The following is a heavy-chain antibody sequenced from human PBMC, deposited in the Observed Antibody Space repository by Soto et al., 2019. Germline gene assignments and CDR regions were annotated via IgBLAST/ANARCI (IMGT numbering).Heavy chain of an antibody. D-gene: IGHD6-6*01. Sequence: GGSLRLSCAASGFTFSSYDMHWVRQATGKGLEWVSAIGTAGDTYYPGSVKGRFTISRENAKNSLYLQMNSLRAEDTAVYYCVAARRSDAFDIWGQGTMVTVSS. J-gene: IGHJ3*02. CDR2: IGTAGDT. V-gene: IGHV3-13*01. CDR3: VAARRSDAFDI. CDR1: GFTFSSYD.